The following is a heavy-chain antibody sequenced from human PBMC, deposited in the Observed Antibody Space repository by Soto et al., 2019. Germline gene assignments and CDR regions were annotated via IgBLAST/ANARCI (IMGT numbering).Heavy chain of an antibody. J-gene: IGHJ4*02. V-gene: IGHV1-69*01. CDR1: GGTFSSYS. CDR3: ARNGGRHSGGIAY. D-gene: IGHD1-26*01. Sequence: QVQLVQSGAEVKKPGSSVKVSCKASGGTFSSYSINWVRQAPGQGLEWMGEIIPSFGTANYAQKFQGGVTITADDSTSTAYMELSSLRSEDTAVYYCARNGGRHSGGIAYWGQGTLVTVSS. CDR2: IIPSFGTA.